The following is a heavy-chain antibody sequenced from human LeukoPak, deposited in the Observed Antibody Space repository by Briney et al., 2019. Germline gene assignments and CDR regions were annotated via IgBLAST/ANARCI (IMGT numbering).Heavy chain of an antibody. CDR1: GFTFDDYG. Sequence: PGGSLRLSCAASGFTFDDYGMSWVRQAPGKGLEWVSGINWNGGSTGYADSVKGRFTISRDNAKNSLYLQMNSLRAEDTALYRPALRYYDILTGYYNVPFLRSRALYLWGRGTLVTVSS. CDR3: ALRYYDILTGYYNVPFLRSRALYL. J-gene: IGHJ2*01. D-gene: IGHD3-9*01. CDR2: INWNGGST. V-gene: IGHV3-20*01.